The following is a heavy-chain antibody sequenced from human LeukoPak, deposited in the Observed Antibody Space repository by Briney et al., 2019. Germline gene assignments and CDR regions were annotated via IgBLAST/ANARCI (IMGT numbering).Heavy chain of an antibody. CDR1: GFTFSNYA. V-gene: IGHV3-23*01. D-gene: IGHD3-22*01. CDR2: ISGSGGST. CDR3: AKRYTGSSGYYFDY. Sequence: PGGSLRLSCAASGFTFSNYAMSWVRQAPGKGLEWVSSISGSGGSTYYADSVKGRFTISRDNSKNTLYLQMNSLRAEDTAVYYCAKRYTGSSGYYFDYWGQGTLVTVSS. J-gene: IGHJ4*02.